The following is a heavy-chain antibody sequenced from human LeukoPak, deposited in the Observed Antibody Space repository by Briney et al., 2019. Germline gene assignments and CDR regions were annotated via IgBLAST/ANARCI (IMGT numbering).Heavy chain of an antibody. V-gene: IGHV1-46*01. Sequence: GASVKVSCKASGYTFTSYYMHWVRQAPGRGLEWMGIINPSGGSTNYAQKFRGRVTMTRDTSTSTVYMELSRLSSEDTAVFFCARAQYCSGAKCYFDYWGQGTLVTVSS. CDR1: GYTFTSYY. CDR2: INPSGGST. D-gene: IGHD2-15*01. CDR3: ARAQYCSGAKCYFDY. J-gene: IGHJ4*02.